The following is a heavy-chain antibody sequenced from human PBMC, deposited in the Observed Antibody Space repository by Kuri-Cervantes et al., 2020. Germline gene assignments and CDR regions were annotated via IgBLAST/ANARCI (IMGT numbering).Heavy chain of an antibody. CDR2: INSDGSST. J-gene: IGHJ6*03. CDR1: GFTFSSYW. CDR3: ATANIVATIFYTDYYMDV. Sequence: GGSLRLSCAASGFTFSSYWMHWVRQAPGKGLVWVSRINSDGSSTSYADSVKGRFTISRDNAKNTLYLQMNSLRAEDTAVYYCATANIVATIFYTDYYMDVWGKGTTVTVSS. V-gene: IGHV3-74*01. D-gene: IGHD5-12*01.